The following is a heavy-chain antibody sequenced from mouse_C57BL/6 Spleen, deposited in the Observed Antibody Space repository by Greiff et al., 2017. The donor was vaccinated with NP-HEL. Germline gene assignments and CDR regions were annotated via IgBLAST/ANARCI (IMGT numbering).Heavy chain of an antibody. D-gene: IGHD1-1*01. J-gene: IGHJ2*01. V-gene: IGHV1-81*01. CDR1: GYTFTSYG. CDR3: ARDGTTVVATEGFDC. Sequence: VQLQQSGAELARPGASVKLSCKASGYTFTSYGISWVKQRTGQGLEWIGEIYPRSGNTYYNEKFKGKATLTADKSSSTAYMELRSLTSEDSAVYFCARDGTTVVATEGFDCWGQGTTLTVSS. CDR2: IYPRSGNT.